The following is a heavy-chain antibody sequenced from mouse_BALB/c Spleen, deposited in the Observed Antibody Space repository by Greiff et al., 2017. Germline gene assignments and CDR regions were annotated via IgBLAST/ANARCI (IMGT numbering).Heavy chain of an antibody. D-gene: IGHD1-2*01. CDR2: IYPGDGDT. CDR1: GYAFSSSW. V-gene: IGHV1-82*01. Sequence: QVQLQQSGPELVKPGASVKISCKASGYAFSSSWMNWVKQRPGQGLEWIGRIYPGDGDTNYNGKFKGKATLTADKSSSTAYMQLSSLTSVDSAVYFCARGYDYYAMDYWGQGTSVTVSS. J-gene: IGHJ4*01. CDR3: ARGYDYYAMDY.